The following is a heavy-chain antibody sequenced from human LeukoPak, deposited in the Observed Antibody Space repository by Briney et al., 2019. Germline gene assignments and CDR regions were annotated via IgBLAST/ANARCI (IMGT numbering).Heavy chain of an antibody. Sequence: ASVKVSCKASGYTFTGYYMHWVRQAPGQGLEWMGWINPNSGGTNYAQKFQGRVTMTRDTSISTAYMELSRLRVEDTAVYYCVRGFRSDTSGRKFDCWGQGTLVTVSS. CDR3: VRGFRSDTSGRKFDC. CDR1: GYTFTGYY. J-gene: IGHJ4*02. V-gene: IGHV1-2*02. CDR2: INPNSGGT. D-gene: IGHD2-2*01.